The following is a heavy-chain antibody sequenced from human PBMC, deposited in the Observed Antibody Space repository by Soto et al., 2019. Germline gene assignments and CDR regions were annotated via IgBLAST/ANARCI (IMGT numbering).Heavy chain of an antibody. CDR3: ARRYCTTTSCYLPFDY. J-gene: IGHJ4*02. V-gene: IGHV3-48*03. Sequence: QSGGSLRLSCAASGFTLSSYEMNWVRQAPGKGLEWVSYVSSSGSSIFYADSVKGRFTISRDNAKNSLYLQMNSLRAEDTAVYYCARRYCTTTSCYLPFDYCGQGPLVTVYS. CDR1: GFTLSSYE. CDR2: VSSSGSSI. D-gene: IGHD2-2*01.